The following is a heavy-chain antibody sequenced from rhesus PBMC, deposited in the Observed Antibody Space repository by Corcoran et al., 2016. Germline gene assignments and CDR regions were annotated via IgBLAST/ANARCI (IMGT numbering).Heavy chain of an antibody. J-gene: IGHJ4*01. CDR3: ARDPRWLLHRNTGIAGDY. CDR1: GDYISGYYY. D-gene: IGHD2-21*01. Sequence: QVQLQESGPGLVKPSETLSLTCAVSGDYISGYYYWNWIRQPPGKGPEWIGFIFGRGGGTNNNPSLKIQGTISIDTAKNQFSLKLSSVTAADTALYYWARDPRWLLHRNTGIAGDYWGQGVLVTVSS. V-gene: IGHV4-106*01. CDR2: IFGRGGGT.